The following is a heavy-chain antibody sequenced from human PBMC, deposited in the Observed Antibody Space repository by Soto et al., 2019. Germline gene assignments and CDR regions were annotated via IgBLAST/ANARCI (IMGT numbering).Heavy chain of an antibody. CDR3: ATLTGDYGRAFDI. J-gene: IGHJ3*02. D-gene: IGHD7-27*01. Sequence: GGSLRLSCAASGFTFSSYAMSWVRQAPGKGLEWVSAISGSGGSTYYADSVKGRFTISRDNSKNTLYLQMNSLRAEDKAVYYCATLTGDYGRAFDIWGQGTMVTVSS. CDR1: GFTFSSYA. CDR2: ISGSGGST. V-gene: IGHV3-23*01.